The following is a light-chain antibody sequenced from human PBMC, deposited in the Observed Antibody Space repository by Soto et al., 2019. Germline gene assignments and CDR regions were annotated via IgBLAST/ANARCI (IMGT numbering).Light chain of an antibody. CDR3: LLFYGDGVV. V-gene: IGLV7-43*01. J-gene: IGLJ2*01. CDR1: TGAVTSGYY. Sequence: QAEVTQEPSLTVSPGGTVTLTCASSTGAVTSGYYPNWFQQRPGQPPRALIYSTTYKHPWTPARFSGSLVGGKAALTLSAAQPEDEAEYYCLLFYGDGVVFGGGTKLTVL. CDR2: STT.